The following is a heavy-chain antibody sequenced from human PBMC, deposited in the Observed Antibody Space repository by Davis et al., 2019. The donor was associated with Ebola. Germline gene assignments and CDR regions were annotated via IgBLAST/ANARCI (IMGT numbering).Heavy chain of an antibody. D-gene: IGHD3-10*01. Sequence: GESLKISCAASGFTFSSYWMHWVRQAPGKGLVWVSRINSDGSSTSYADSVKGRFTISRDNAKNTLYLQMNSLRAEDTAVYYCARDRGWFGEWDFDYWGQGTLVTVSS. CDR1: GFTFSSYW. CDR3: ARDRGWFGEWDFDY. CDR2: INSDGSST. J-gene: IGHJ4*02. V-gene: IGHV3-74*01.